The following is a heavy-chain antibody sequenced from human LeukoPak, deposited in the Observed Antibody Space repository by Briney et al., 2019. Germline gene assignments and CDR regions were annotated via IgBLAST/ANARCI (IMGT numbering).Heavy chain of an antibody. Sequence: ETGGSLRLSCAASGFTFSSYSMNWVRQAPGKGLEWVSSISSSSSYIYYADSVKGRFTISRDNAKNSLYLQMNSLRAEDTAVYYCARDFSLGSGWGIDYWGQGTLVTVSS. D-gene: IGHD6-19*01. CDR1: GFTFSSYS. CDR2: ISSSSSYI. J-gene: IGHJ4*02. CDR3: ARDFSLGSGWGIDY. V-gene: IGHV3-21*01.